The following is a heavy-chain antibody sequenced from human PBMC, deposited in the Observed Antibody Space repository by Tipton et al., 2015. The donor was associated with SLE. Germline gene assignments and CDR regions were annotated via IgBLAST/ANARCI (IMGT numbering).Heavy chain of an antibody. CDR3: ARALWKGGDY. V-gene: IGHV4-59*12. D-gene: IGHD1-1*01. J-gene: IGHJ4*02. CDR2: SYYSGSV. Sequence: TLSLTCTVSGGSISPYYWSWIRQCPGKGLEWIGNSYYSGSVNYNPTLNVRVSISVDTSKNQLSLKLSALTAADTAVYYCARALWKGGDYWGQGTLVTVSS. CDR1: GGSISPYY.